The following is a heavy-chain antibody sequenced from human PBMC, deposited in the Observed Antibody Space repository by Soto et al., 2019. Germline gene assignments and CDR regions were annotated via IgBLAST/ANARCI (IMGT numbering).Heavy chain of an antibody. CDR3: ARGYCSGGSCYRPGFDY. J-gene: IGHJ4*02. CDR1: GGSISSYY. V-gene: IGHV4-59*01. Sequence: PSETLSLTCTVSGGSISSYYWSWIRQPPGKGLEWIGYIYYSGSTNYNPSLKSRVTISVDTSKNQFSLKLNSVTAADTAVYYCARGYCSGGSCYRPGFDYWGQGTLVTVS. CDR2: IYYSGST. D-gene: IGHD2-15*01.